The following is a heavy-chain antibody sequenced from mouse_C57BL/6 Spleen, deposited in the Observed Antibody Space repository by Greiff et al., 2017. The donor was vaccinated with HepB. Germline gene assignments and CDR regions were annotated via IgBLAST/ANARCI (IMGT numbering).Heavy chain of an antibody. D-gene: IGHD2-12*01. J-gene: IGHJ4*01. CDR2: IDPSDSYT. CDR1: GYTFTSYW. V-gene: IGHV1-69*01. Sequence: VQLQQSGAELVMPGASVKLSCKASGYTFTSYWMHWVKQRPGQGLEWIGEIDPSDSYTNYNQKLQGKSTLTVDKSSRTAYMQLSSLTSEDSAVYYCARREGYYSNYYAMDYWGQGTSVTVSS. CDR3: ARREGYYSNYYAMDY.